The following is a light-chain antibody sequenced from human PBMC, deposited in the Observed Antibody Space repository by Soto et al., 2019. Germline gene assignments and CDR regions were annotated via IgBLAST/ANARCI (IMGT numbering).Light chain of an antibody. J-gene: IGKJ3*01. CDR3: LHLNSYSPDT. CDR1: QGISSY. CDR2: AAS. V-gene: IGKV1-9*01. Sequence: DIQLTQSPSFLSASVGDRVTITCRASQGISSYLAWYQQKPGKAPKLLIFAASTLQNGVPSRFSGSGSGTEFTLTISGLKPEDFATYYCLHLNSYSPDTFGPGTKVDIK.